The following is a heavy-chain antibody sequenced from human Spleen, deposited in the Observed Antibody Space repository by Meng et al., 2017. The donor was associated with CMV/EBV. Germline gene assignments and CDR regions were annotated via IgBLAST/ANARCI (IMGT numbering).Heavy chain of an antibody. CDR3: ARERIASVGTASDY. D-gene: IGHD6-13*01. V-gene: IGHV4-31*02. CDR2: GYHYRNT. Sequence: SGGSSSCRYKDCCMHRQRQDTGLERICHGYHYRNTDCNPSVKRRVTISADTSNNQFSLKLNSVTAADTAVYYFARERIASVGTASDYWGQGTLVTVSS. J-gene: IGHJ4*02. CDR1: GGSSSCRYKD.